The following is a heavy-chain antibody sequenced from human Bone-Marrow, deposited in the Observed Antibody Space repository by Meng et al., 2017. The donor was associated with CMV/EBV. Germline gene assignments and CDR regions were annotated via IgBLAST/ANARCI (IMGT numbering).Heavy chain of an antibody. J-gene: IGHJ5*02. CDR2: MNPRNGDT. Sequence: EPSGYRCKEHIVHWGRQAPGQGREGMGWMNPRNGDTKYAQMFRGRVTLTRDTSISTAYIQLNRLTSDDTAVYYCARGVGSSWFDPWGQGALVTVSS. D-gene: IGHD2-2*01. V-gene: IGHV1-2*02. CDR3: ARGVGSSWFDP. CDR1: GYRCKEHI.